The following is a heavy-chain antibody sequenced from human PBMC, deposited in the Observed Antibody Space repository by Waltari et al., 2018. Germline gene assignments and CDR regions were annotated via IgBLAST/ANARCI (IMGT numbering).Heavy chain of an antibody. CDR1: GGTFSSYA. CDR2: IIPLFGTA. J-gene: IGHJ5*02. Sequence: QVQLVQSGAEVKKPGSSVKVSCKASGGTFSSYAISWVRPAPGQGLEWMGGIIPLFGTANYAQKVQGRVTITADESTSTAYMELSSLRSEDTAVYYCARVAVVVVAALNWFDPWGQGTLVTVSS. D-gene: IGHD2-15*01. CDR3: ARVAVVVVAALNWFDP. V-gene: IGHV1-69*12.